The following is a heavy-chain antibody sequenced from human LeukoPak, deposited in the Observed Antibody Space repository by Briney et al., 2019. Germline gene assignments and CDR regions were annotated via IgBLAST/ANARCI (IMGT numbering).Heavy chain of an antibody. J-gene: IGHJ5*02. D-gene: IGHD3-10*01. CDR2: IYHTGST. V-gene: IGHV4-4*02. CDR1: GGSIRSTNW. CDR3: AIRLPFTMIRGVMRGGWFDP. Sequence: IPSGTLSLTCVVSGGSIRSTNWWSWVRQPPGKGLEWIGEIYHTGSTNYNPSLKSRVTISVDKSKNQFSLRLNSVTAADTAVYFCAIRLPFTMIRGVMRGGWFDPWGQGTLVTVSS.